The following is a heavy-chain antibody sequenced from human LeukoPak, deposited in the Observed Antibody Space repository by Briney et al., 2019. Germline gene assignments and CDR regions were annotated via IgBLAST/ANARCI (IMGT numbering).Heavy chain of an antibody. CDR3: ARGRSYYGSGSLFDY. D-gene: IGHD3-10*01. Sequence: SETLSLTCAVYGGSFSGYYWSWIRQPPGKGLEWIGEINHSGSTNYNPSLKSRVTISVDTSKNQFSLKLSSVTAADTAVYYCARGRSYYGSGSLFDYWDQGTLVTVSS. J-gene: IGHJ4*02. CDR2: INHSGST. V-gene: IGHV4-34*01. CDR1: GGSFSGYY.